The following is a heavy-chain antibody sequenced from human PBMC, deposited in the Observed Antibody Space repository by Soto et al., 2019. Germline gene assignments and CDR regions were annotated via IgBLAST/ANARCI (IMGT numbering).Heavy chain of an antibody. J-gene: IGHJ6*02. CDR1: GFTFSSYA. CDR3: ATRASIKNYYYYYGMDV. V-gene: IGHV3-30-3*01. CDR2: ISYDGSNK. Sequence: QVQLVESGGGVVQPGRSLRLSCAASGFTFSSYAMHWVRQAPGKGLEWVAVISYDGSNKYYADSVKGRFTISRDNSKITLYLQMNSLRAEDTAVYYCATRASIKNYYYYYGMDVWGQGTTVTVSS.